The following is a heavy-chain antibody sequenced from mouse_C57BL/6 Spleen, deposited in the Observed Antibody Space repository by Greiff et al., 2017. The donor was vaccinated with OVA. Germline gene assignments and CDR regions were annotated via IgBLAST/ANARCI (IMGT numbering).Heavy chain of an antibody. V-gene: IGHV3-6*01. D-gene: IGHD2-3*01. Sequence: EVQLQQSGPGLVKPSQSLSLTCSVTGYSITSGYYWNWIRQFPGNKLEWMGYISYDGSNNYNPSLKNRISITRDTSKNQFFLKLNSVTTEDTATDYCANTYDGYYWFAYWGQGTLVTVSA. CDR1: GYSITSGYY. CDR2: ISYDGSN. CDR3: ANTYDGYYWFAY. J-gene: IGHJ3*01.